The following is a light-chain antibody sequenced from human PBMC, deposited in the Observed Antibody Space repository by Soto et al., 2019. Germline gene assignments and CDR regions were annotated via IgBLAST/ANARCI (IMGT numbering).Light chain of an antibody. Sequence: EIVMTQSPATLSVSPGERATLSCTASHYVYSNVAWFQQRPGQAPRLLIYRASARATGTPARVSGSRSGTEFTLTITSLQSEDFALYYCQQYQNLWTFGQGTEVEI. CDR2: RAS. CDR3: QQYQNLWT. CDR1: HYVYSN. V-gene: IGKV3-15*01. J-gene: IGKJ1*01.